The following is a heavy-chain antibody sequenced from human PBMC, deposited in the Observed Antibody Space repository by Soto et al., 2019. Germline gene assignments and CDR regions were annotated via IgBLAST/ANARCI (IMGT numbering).Heavy chain of an antibody. D-gene: IGHD1-26*01. Sequence: QVQLQESGPGLVKPSQTLSLTCTVSGGSISSGGYYWSWIRQHPGKGLEWIGYIYYSGSTYYNPTTTSRVTISVHASKKQFSLNLSAGSGAHTGVYFYAGWARSFDPWGQGTLVNVCS. V-gene: IGHV4-31*03. CDR3: AGWARSFDP. J-gene: IGHJ5*02. CDR2: IYYSGST. CDR1: GGSISSGGYY.